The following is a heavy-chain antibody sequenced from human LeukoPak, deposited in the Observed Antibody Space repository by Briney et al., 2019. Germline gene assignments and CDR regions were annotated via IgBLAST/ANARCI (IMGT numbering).Heavy chain of an antibody. CDR2: IYHSGST. CDR3: ARDVRSQGAVAGFDY. V-gene: IGHV4-4*02. CDR1: GDSISSSNW. D-gene: IGHD6-19*01. Sequence: SGTLSLTCAVSGDSISSSNWWSWVRQPPGKGLEWIGEIYHSGSTNYNPSLKSRVTISVDKYKNQFSLKLSSVTAADTAVYYCARDVRSQGAVAGFDYWGQGTLVTVSS. J-gene: IGHJ4*02.